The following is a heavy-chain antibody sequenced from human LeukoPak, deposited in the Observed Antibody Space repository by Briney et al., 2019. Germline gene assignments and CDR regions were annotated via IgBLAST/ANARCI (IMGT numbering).Heavy chain of an antibody. V-gene: IGHV1-18*01. CDR3: ARGFRSIAAADTYNWFDP. D-gene: IGHD6-13*01. CDR1: GYTFTSYG. Sequence: ASVKVSCKASGYTFTSYGISWVRQAPGQGLEWMGWISAYNGNINYAQKLQGRVTMATDTSTSTAYMELRSLRSDDTAVYYCARGFRSIAAADTYNWFDPWGQGTLVTVSS. CDR2: ISAYNGNI. J-gene: IGHJ5*02.